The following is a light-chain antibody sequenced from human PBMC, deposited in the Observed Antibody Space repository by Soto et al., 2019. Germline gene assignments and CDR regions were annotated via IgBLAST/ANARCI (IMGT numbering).Light chain of an antibody. CDR1: SSDVGGYNY. V-gene: IGLV2-8*01. CDR3: SSYAGSNNPVI. CDR2: EVS. J-gene: IGLJ2*01. Sequence: QSALTQPPSASGSPGQSVTISCTGTSSDVGGYNYVSWYQQHPGKAPKFLIFEVSRRPSGVPDRFSGSKSGNTASLTVSGVHADEEADYYCSSYAGSNNPVIFGGGTKLTVL.